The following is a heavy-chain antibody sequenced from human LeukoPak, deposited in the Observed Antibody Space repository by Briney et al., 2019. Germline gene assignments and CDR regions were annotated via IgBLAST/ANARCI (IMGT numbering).Heavy chain of an antibody. CDR3: TKDKGGHGSGSYIWAGMDV. V-gene: IGHV3-9*01. CDR1: GFSFEDYA. D-gene: IGHD3-10*01. J-gene: IGHJ6*02. CDR2: ISWNSGNI. Sequence: GGSLRLSCAASGFSFEDYAMHWVRQAPGKGLEWVSGISWNSGNIGYADSVKGRFTISRDNAKNSLYLQMNGLRAEDTALYYCTKDKGGHGSGSYIWAGMDVWGQGTTVTVSS.